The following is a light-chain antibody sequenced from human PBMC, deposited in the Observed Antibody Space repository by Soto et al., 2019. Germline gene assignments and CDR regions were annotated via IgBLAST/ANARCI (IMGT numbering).Light chain of an antibody. CDR3: CSYAGTNTYV. Sequence: LTKPASVAGASVPSIAVSCTDNSSHVGTYNLVSWYQQYSGKAPKLMIYEVSKRPSGVSNRFSGSKSGNTASLTISGLQAEDEADYYCCSYAGTNTYVLGTGTKVTVL. CDR1: SSHVGTYNL. CDR2: EVS. J-gene: IGLJ1*01. V-gene: IGLV2-23*02.